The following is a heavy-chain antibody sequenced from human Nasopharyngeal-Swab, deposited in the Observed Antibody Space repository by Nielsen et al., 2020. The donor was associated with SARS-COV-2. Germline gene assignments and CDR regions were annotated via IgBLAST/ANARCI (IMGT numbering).Heavy chain of an antibody. V-gene: IGHV6-1*01. J-gene: IGHJ3*02. CDR3: ARDEDNSSSWGDDAFDI. CDR2: TYYRSKWYN. Sequence: WIRQSPSRGLEWLGRTYYRSKWYNDYAVSVKSRITINPDTSKNQFSLQLNSVTPVDTAAYYCARDEDNSSSWGDDAFDIWGQGTMVTVSS. D-gene: IGHD6-13*01.